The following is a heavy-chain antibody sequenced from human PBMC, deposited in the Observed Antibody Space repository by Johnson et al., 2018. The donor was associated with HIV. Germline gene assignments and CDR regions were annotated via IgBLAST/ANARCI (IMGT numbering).Heavy chain of an antibody. D-gene: IGHD3-22*01. CDR3: ARDPHYYDSSGYLGRAFDI. Sequence: VQLVESGGGVVQPGRSLRLSCAASIFTFSSYAMHWVRQAPGKGLEWVAVISYDGSNKYYADSVKGRFTISRDNSKNTLYLQMNSLRAEDTAVYDCARDPHYYDSSGYLGRAFDIWGQGTMVTVSS. J-gene: IGHJ3*02. V-gene: IGHV3-30-3*01. CDR2: ISYDGSNK. CDR1: IFTFSSYA.